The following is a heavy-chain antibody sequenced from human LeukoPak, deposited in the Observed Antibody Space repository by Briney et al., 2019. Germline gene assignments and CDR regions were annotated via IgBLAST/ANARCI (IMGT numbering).Heavy chain of an antibody. CDR1: GYSVATYW. CDR2: IYPGDSDT. D-gene: IGHD3-22*01. CDR3: VATPPTYYYESSGYAIRSAEYFQH. J-gene: IGHJ1*01. V-gene: IGHV5-51*01. Sequence: GESLKISCYGSGYSVATYWIGWVRQMPGKGLEWKGIIYPGDSDTRYSPSFQGQVTISVDKSISTAYLQWSSLKASDTATYYCVATPPTYYYESSGYAIRSAEYFQHWGQGTLVTVSS.